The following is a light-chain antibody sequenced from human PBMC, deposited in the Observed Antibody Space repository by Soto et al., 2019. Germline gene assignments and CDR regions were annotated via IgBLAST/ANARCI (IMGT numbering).Light chain of an antibody. CDR1: QGIAKD. J-gene: IGKJ1*01. CDR2: GAS. Sequence: AIQLTQSPSSLSASVGDRVTITCRASQGIAKDLGWYQQKPGKAPRLLIFGASFLQSGVPSRFRGSGSGTDFTLTINGLQPEDFATYYCLQNYYSFRTFGQGTKVEIK. CDR3: LQNYYSFRT. V-gene: IGKV1-6*01.